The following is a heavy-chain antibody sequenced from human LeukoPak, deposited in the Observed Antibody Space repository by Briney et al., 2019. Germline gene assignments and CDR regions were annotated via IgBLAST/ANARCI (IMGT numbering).Heavy chain of an antibody. CDR2: IIPILGIA. V-gene: IGHV1-69*04. CDR3: ASKISVSEYYFDY. J-gene: IGHJ4*02. Sequence: GSSVKVSCKASGGTFSSYAISWVRQAPGQGLEWMGRIIPILGIANYAQKFQGRVTITADKSTSTAYMELSSLRSEDTAVYYCASKISVSEYYFDYWGQGTLVTVSP. CDR1: GGTFSSYA.